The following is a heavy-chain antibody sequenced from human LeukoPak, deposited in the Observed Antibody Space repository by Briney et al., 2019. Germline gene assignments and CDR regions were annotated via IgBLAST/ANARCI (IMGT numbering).Heavy chain of an antibody. CDR1: GFTFSSYG. J-gene: IGHJ3*02. D-gene: IGHD1-26*01. CDR3: ARGSTTVAFEI. CDR2: ISYDGSNK. V-gene: IGHV3-30*03. Sequence: PGGSLRLSCAASGFTFSSYGMHWVRQAPGKGLEWVAVISYDGSNKYYADSVKGRFTISRENAKNILYLQMNSLRVGDTAVYYCARGSTTVAFEIWGQGTMVSVSS.